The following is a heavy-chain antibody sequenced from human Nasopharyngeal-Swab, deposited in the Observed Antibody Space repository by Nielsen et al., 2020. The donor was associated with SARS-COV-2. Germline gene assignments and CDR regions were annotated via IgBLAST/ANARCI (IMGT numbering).Heavy chain of an antibody. CDR1: GFTFSSYG. J-gene: IGHJ3*02. V-gene: IGHV3-30*18. CDR2: ISYDGSNK. D-gene: IGHD3-16*01. CDR3: AKIGGDSTELRAFDI. Sequence: GGSLRLSCAASGFTFSSYGMHWVRQAPGKGLEWVAVISYDGSNKYYADSVKGRFTISRDNSKNTLYLQMNSLRAEDTAVYYCAKIGGDSTELRAFDIWGQGTMVTVSS.